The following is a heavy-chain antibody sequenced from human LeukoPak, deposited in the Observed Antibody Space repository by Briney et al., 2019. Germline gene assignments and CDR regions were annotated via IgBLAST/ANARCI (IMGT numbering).Heavy chain of an antibody. D-gene: IGHD3-22*01. V-gene: IGHV1-69*06. CDR2: IIPIFGTA. CDR1: GGTFSSYA. Sequence: ASVKVSCKASGGTFSSYAISWVRQAPGQGLEWMGGIIPIFGTANYAQKFQGRVTITADKSTSTAYMELSSLRSEDTAVYYCARSGYYYDSSGYFPTSDYWGQGTLVTVSS. CDR3: ARSGYYYDSSGYFPTSDY. J-gene: IGHJ4*02.